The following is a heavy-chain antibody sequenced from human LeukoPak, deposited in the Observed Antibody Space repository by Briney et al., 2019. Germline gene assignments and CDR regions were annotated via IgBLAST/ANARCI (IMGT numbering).Heavy chain of an antibody. CDR2: IGRSGSTI. J-gene: IGHJ6*02. CDR3: ARDGSIDCSSTSCYSGYYYYGMDV. D-gene: IGHD2-2*01. V-gene: IGHV3-11*01. Sequence: PGGSLRLSCAASGFTFSDYYMSWIRQAPGKGLEWLSYIGRSGSTIYYADSVKGRFTISRDNAKNSLYLQMDSLRAEVTAVYYCARDGSIDCSSTSCYSGYYYYGMDVRGQGTTVTVSS. CDR1: GFTFSDYY.